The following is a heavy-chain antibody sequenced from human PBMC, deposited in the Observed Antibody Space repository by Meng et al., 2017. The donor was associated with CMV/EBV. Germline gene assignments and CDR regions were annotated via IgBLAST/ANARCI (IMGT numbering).Heavy chain of an antibody. CDR2: IIPIFGTA. J-gene: IGHJ5*02. CDR1: GGTFSSYA. V-gene: IGHV1-69*05. D-gene: IGHD2-2*02. CDR3: ARSIPDEAIPGQETGWFDP. Sequence: KISCKASGGTFSSYAISWVRQAPGQGLEWMGGIIPIFGTANYAQKFQGRVTITTDESTSTAYMELSSLRSEDTAVYYCARSIPDEAIPGQETGWFDPWGQGTLVTVSS.